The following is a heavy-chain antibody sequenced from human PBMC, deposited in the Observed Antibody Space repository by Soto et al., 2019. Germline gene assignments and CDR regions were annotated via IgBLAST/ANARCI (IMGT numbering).Heavy chain of an antibody. CDR3: AKDYGEGGFDP. D-gene: IGHD4-17*01. J-gene: IGHJ5*02. V-gene: IGHV1-69*08. CDR2: IIPILGIA. Sequence: QLQLVQSGAEVKKPGSSVKVSCKASGGTFSSYTITWVRQAPGQGLEWMGRIIPILGIANYAQKFQGRVTITAEKSTSTAYMELSSVRSEDTAVYYCAKDYGEGGFDPWGQGTLVTVSS. CDR1: GGTFSSYT.